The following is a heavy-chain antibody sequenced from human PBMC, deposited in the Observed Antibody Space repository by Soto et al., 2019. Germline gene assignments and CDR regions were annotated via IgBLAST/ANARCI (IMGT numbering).Heavy chain of an antibody. V-gene: IGHV4-30-4*01. J-gene: IGHJ4*02. CDR3: ARESRYTVTTGGFDY. CDR1: GGSISSGDYY. D-gene: IGHD4-4*01. CDR2: IYYSGST. Sequence: QVQLQESGPGLVKPSQTLSLTCTVSGGSISSGDYYWSWIRQPPGKGLEWIGYIYYSGSTYYNPYLKSRVTISVDTSKNQFSLKLSSVTAADTAVYYCARESRYTVTTGGFDYWGQGTLVTVSS.